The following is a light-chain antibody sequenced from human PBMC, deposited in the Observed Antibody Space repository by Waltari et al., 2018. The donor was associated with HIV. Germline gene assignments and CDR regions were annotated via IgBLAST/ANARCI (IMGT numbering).Light chain of an antibody. CDR1: QSLLYSDGHHY. V-gene: IGKV2-30*01. CDR2: KVS. Sequence: EVLMSQSPPSLPVAVGQPASISCKPNQSLLYSDGHHYLFWFPLRPGQSPRRLIYKVSYRDSGVPRRFSGSGAGTEFTLSITRVEAEDAGLYFCMQVRYWPHTFGQGTNLQV. CDR3: MQVRYWPHT. J-gene: IGKJ2*01.